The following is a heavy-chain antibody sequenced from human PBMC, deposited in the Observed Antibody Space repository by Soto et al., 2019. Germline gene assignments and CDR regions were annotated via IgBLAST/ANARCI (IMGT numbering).Heavy chain of an antibody. CDR1: GGSISSGGYY. Sequence: QVQLQESGPGLVNPSQTLSLTCTVSGGSISSGGYYWNWIRQHPGRGLEWIGYFYYSESTYYNTSLMSRVTTSVATYKHQFSLKLSSVTAADTAVYYCASSVFPWGPGTLGTVSS. CDR2: FYYSEST. J-gene: IGHJ5*02. D-gene: IGHD6-19*01. CDR3: ASSVFP. V-gene: IGHV4-31*03.